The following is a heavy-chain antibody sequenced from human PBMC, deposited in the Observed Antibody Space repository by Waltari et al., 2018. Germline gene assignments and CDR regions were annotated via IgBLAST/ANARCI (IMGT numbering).Heavy chain of an antibody. V-gene: IGHV3-23*01. J-gene: IGHJ5*02. CDR3: AGDGGGFGELYDRSDP. CDR1: GYSISSGYY. D-gene: IGHD3-10*01. Sequence: VQLQESRPGLVKPSETLSLTRAVSGYSISSGYYWGWNRQPPGQGPAWVAAISGSGGSTYIGDSEKGRFTMRRDNSKDRLYLKMNSLRAGDAAVYDCAGDGGGFGELYDRSDPWGQGTLVTVSS. CDR2: ISGSGGST.